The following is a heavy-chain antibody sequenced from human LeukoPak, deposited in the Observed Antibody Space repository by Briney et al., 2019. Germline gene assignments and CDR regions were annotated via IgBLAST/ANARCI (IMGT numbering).Heavy chain of an antibody. J-gene: IGHJ6*02. V-gene: IGHV4-39*01. CDR1: GGSISGSSYY. D-gene: IGHD4-11*01. CDR3: ARQPMTTEFHYYYYYGMDV. Sequence: PSETLSLTCTVSGGSISGSSYYWGWIRQPPGKGLEWIGSIYYSGSTYYNPSLKSRVTISVDTSKNQFSLKLSSVTAADTAVYYCARQPMTTEFHYYYYYGMDVWGQGTTVTVSS. CDR2: IYYSGST.